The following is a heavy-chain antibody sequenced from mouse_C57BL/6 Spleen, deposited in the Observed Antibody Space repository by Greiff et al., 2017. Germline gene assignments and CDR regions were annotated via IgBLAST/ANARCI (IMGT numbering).Heavy chain of an antibody. V-gene: IGHV1-26*01. CDR2: INPNNGGT. D-gene: IGHD3-2*02. CDR3: ARRQLRFVFDY. Sequence: EVQLQQSGPELVKPGASVKISCKASGYTFTDYYMNWVKQSHGKSLEWIGDINPNNGGTSYNQKFKGKATLTVDKSSSTAYMELRSLTSEDSAVYYCARRQLRFVFDYWGQGTTLTVSS. J-gene: IGHJ2*01. CDR1: GYTFTDYY.